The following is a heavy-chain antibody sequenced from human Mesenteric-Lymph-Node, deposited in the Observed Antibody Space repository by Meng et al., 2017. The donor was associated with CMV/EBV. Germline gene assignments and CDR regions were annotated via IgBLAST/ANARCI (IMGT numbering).Heavy chain of an antibody. V-gene: IGHV1-2*02. D-gene: IGHD3-10*01. CDR2: INPNSGGT. Sequence: ASVKVSCKASGYTFTGYYMHWVRQATGQGLEWMGWINPNSGGTNYAQSFQGRVSMTRDTSINTAYMELSSLRSDDTAVYYCARDSAGVYYYDPWGQGTLVTVSS. J-gene: IGHJ5*02. CDR1: GYTFTGYY. CDR3: ARDSAGVYYYDP.